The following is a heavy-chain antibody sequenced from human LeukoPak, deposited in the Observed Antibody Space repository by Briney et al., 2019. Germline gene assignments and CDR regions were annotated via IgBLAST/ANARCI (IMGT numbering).Heavy chain of an antibody. CDR1: GGSISSYY. V-gene: IGHV4-59*01. CDR2: IYYSGST. Sequence: SETLSLTCTVSGGSISSYYWSWIRQPPGKGLEWIGYIYYSGSTNYNPSLKSRVTISVDTSKNQFSLKLSSVTAADTAVYYCARGVTGLAAAGGDAFDIWGQGTMVTVSS. CDR3: ARGVTGLAAAGGDAFDI. D-gene: IGHD6-13*01. J-gene: IGHJ3*02.